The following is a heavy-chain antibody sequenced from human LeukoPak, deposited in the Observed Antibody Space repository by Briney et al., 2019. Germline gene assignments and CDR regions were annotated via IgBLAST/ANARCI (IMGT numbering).Heavy chain of an antibody. J-gene: IGHJ3*02. D-gene: IGHD1-1*01. CDR2: IIPIFGTA. CDR3: ARGPYNWNYVGGDI. Sequence: SVKVSCKASGGTFSSYAISWVRQAPRQRLEWMGGIIPIFGTADYAQKFQGRVTITTDESTSTAYMELSSLRSEDTAVYYCARGPYNWNYVGGDIWGQGTMVTVSS. CDR1: GGTFSSYA. V-gene: IGHV1-69*05.